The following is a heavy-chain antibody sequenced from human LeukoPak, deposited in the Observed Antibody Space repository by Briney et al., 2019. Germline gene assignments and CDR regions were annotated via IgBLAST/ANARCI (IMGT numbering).Heavy chain of an antibody. CDR1: GFIFTTYW. J-gene: IGHJ6*01. V-gene: IGHV3-21*01. CDR3: ARDLRRWDSGMDV. D-gene: IGHD3-16*01. CDR2: ISSSSGYI. Sequence: GGSLSLSCAASGFIFTTYWMSGVRPAPGKGVEWVSSISSSSGYIYYTPSVKGRFTISRDNAKNSLYLQVNSLRPEHTAVYFCARDLRRWDSGMDVWGQGTTVTVSS.